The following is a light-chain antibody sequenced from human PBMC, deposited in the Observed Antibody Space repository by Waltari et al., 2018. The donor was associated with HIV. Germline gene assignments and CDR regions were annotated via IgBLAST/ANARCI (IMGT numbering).Light chain of an antibody. CDR3: CSYAGSGTWV. CDR2: DVT. J-gene: IGLJ3*02. V-gene: IGLV2-23*02. Sequence: QSALTQPASVSGSPGQSIPISCTGPSSHVGGSNYVSWYQQHPGKAPKLMFYDVTKRPSGVSNRFSGSKSGNTASLTISGLQAEDEADYYCCSYAGSGTWVFGGGTKLTVL. CDR1: SSHVGGSNY.